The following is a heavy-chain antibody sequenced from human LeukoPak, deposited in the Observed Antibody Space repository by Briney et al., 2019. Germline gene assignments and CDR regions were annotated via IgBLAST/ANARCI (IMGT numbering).Heavy chain of an antibody. CDR2: TSGSGGST. J-gene: IGHJ4*02. V-gene: IGHV3-23*01. Sequence: GGSLRLSCAASGFTFSSYAMSWVRQAPGKGLEWFSGTSGSGGSTYYAGSVKGRFTISRDNSKNTLYLQMNSLRVEDTAVYYCAKNGGSQCYSHLDSWGQGTLVTVSS. D-gene: IGHD2-15*01. CDR1: GFTFSSYA. CDR3: AKNGGSQCYSHLDS.